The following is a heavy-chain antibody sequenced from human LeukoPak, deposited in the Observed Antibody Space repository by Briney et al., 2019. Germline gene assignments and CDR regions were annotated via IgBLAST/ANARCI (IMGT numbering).Heavy chain of an antibody. Sequence: ASVKVSCKASGYTFTSYGISWVRQAPGQGLEWMGWISAYNGNTNYAQKLQGRVTMTTGISTSTAYMELRSLRSDDTAVYYCARDPRIAAAGTFNYWGQGTLVTVSS. CDR1: GYTFTSYG. CDR2: ISAYNGNT. V-gene: IGHV1-18*01. D-gene: IGHD6-13*01. CDR3: ARDPRIAAAGTFNY. J-gene: IGHJ4*02.